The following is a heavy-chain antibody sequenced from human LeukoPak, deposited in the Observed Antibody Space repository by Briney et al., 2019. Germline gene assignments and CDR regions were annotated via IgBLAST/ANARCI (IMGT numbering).Heavy chain of an antibody. V-gene: IGHV3-23*01. Sequence: GGSLRLSCAASGFTFSSYAMSWVRQAPGKGLEWVSAISGSGGSTYYADSVKGRFTIFRDISKNTLYLQMNSLRAEDTAVYYCARPTDYYYYMDVWGKGTTVTVSS. CDR1: GFTFSSYA. CDR2: ISGSGGST. J-gene: IGHJ6*03. CDR3: ARPTDYYYYMDV.